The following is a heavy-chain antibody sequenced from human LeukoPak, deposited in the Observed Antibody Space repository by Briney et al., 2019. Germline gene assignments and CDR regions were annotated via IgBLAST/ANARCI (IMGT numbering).Heavy chain of an antibody. V-gene: IGHV3-74*01. CDR1: GFTFSSYW. J-gene: IGHJ6*02. D-gene: IGHD3-10*01. CDR3: VRGGFGHAMDG. Sequence: GGSLRLSCAASGFTFSSYWMHWVRQAPGKGLVWVSVINNDGSGTNYADSVKGLSTISRDNAKNTLYLQMTSLGAEDTAVYYCVRGGFGHAMDGWGQGTTVTVSS. CDR2: INNDGSGT.